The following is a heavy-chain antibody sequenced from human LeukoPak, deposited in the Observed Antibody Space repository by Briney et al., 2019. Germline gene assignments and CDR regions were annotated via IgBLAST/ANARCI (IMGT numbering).Heavy chain of an antibody. J-gene: IGHJ4*02. D-gene: IGHD6-19*01. CDR1: GFTFNNYA. CDR2: ISYDGSNK. Sequence: GGSLRLSCAASGFTFNNYAMHWVRQAPGKGLEWVAVISYDGSNKYQADSVKGRFSISRDNAKNTLYLQMNSLRAEDTAVYYCARVRGYSSGWDSEVPENFDYWGQGTLVTVSS. V-gene: IGHV3-30*04. CDR3: ARVRGYSSGWDSEVPENFDY.